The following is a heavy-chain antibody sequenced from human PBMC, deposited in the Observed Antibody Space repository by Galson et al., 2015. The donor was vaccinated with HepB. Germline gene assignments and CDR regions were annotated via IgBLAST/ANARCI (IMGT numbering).Heavy chain of an antibody. D-gene: IGHD7-27*01. CDR3: ARDPGDRLQGTIDY. Sequence: SVKVSCKASGGTFSSYAISWVRQAPGQGLEWMGGIIPIFGTANYAQKLQGRVTMTTDTSTSTAYMELRSLRSDDTAVYYCARDPGDRLQGTIDYWGQGTLVTVSS. J-gene: IGHJ4*02. CDR2: IIPIFGTA. CDR1: GGTFSSYA. V-gene: IGHV1-69*05.